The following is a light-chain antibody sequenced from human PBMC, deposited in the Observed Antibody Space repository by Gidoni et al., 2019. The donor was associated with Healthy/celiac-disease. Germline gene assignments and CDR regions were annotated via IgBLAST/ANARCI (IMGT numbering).Light chain of an antibody. CDR3: QQYDNLPRDT. CDR2: DAS. V-gene: IGKV1-33*01. CDR1: QDISNY. Sequence: DIQMTQSPSSLSASVGDRVTTTCQASQDISNYLNWYQQKPGKAHKLLIYDASNLETGVPSRFSGSGSGTDFTFTISSLQPEDIATYYCQQYDNLPRDTFGPGTKVDIK. J-gene: IGKJ3*01.